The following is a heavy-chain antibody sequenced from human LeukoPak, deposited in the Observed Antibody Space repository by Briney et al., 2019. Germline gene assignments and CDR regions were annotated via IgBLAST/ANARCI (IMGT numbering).Heavy chain of an antibody. J-gene: IGHJ4*02. CDR3: ARGGVRYYYGSGSYFFDY. V-gene: IGHV1-2*02. D-gene: IGHD3-10*01. CDR1: GYTFTGYY. Sequence: ASVTVSFTASGYTFTGYYMHWVRQAPGPGLEWMGWINTNRGGTNYAQKFPGRVIMTRDTSISTAYMELSRLRYDDTAVYYCARGGVRYYYGSGSYFFDYWGQGTLVTVSS. CDR2: INTNRGGT.